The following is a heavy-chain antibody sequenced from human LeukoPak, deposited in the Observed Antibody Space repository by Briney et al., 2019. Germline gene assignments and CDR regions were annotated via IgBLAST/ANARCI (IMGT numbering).Heavy chain of an antibody. J-gene: IGHJ4*02. CDR2: IKSKTDGGTT. CDR1: GFTFSSYA. D-gene: IGHD3-16*01. V-gene: IGHV3-15*01. Sequence: PGGSLRLSCAASGFTFSSYAMSWVRQAPGKGLEWVGRIKSKTDGGTTDYAAPVKGRFTISRDDSKNTLYLQMNSLKTEDTAVYYCTTEKGGHYFDYWGQGTLVTVSS. CDR3: TTEKGGHYFDY.